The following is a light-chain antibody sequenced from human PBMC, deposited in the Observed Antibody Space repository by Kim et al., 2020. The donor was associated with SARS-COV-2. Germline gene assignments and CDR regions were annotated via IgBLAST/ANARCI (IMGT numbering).Light chain of an antibody. CDR1: QSLLYRDGNTH. Sequence: DVVMTQSPLSLPVTLGQPASISCSSSQSLLYRDGNTHLTWFHQRPGQSPRRLIYRVSIRDSGVPDRFSGSGSGTDFTLKISRVEAEDVGVYYCMQGTHWPRTFGQRTKLEI. CDR3: MQGTHWPRT. J-gene: IGKJ2*01. CDR2: RVS. V-gene: IGKV2-30*01.